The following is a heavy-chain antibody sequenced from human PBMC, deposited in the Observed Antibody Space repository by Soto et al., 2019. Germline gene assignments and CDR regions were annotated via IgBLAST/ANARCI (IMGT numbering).Heavy chain of an antibody. CDR3: ARPRGWNIVIMPAASDY. CDR2: INQDGSER. V-gene: IGHV3-7*01. Sequence: EVQLVESGGGLVQPGGSLRLSCAASGFPFSTYWMSWVRQAPGKGLEWVANINQDGSERYYVDSVMDRFTISRDNAKNSLYLQMTSLRADDTAVYYCARPRGWNIVIMPAASDYWGQGTLVTVSS. J-gene: IGHJ4*02. CDR1: GFPFSTYW. D-gene: IGHD2-2*01.